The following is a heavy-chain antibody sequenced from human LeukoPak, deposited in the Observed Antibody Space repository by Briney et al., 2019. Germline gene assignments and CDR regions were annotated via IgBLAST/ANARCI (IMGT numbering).Heavy chain of an antibody. CDR1: GYTFTDYN. CDR2: IKPSGGDT. Sequence: ASVKVSCKPSGYTFTDYNLHWVRQAPGQRLGWMGLIKPSGGDTSYAQTFQGRGFMTRDTSTSTVYMELSSLKAEDTAVYYCARVRDGYNDAYDIWGQGTMVTVSS. CDR3: ARVRDGYNDAYDI. J-gene: IGHJ3*02. V-gene: IGHV1-46*01. D-gene: IGHD5-24*01.